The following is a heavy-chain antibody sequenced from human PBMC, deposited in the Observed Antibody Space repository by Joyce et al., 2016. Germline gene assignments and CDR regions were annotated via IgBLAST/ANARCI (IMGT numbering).Heavy chain of an antibody. J-gene: IGHJ4*02. CDR3: ARHYYDSSGPTFHY. V-gene: IGHV5-10-1*03. CDR2: IDPSDSYT. D-gene: IGHD3-22*01. Sequence: EVQLVQSGAEVKKPGESLRISCKASGYSFTSYLISWVRQMPGKGLEWMGRIDPSDSYTHYSPSVQGHVTNSTDKSITTAFLQWSSLKASDTAIYYCARHYYDSSGPTFHYWGQGTLVTVSS. CDR1: GYSFTSYL.